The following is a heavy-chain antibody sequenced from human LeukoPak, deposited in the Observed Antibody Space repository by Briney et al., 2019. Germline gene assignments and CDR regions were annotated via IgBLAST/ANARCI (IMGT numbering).Heavy chain of an antibody. CDR3: GRPLQRGSWTQRALDY. V-gene: IGHV1-8*01. D-gene: IGHD3-10*01. Sequence: GASVNVSCKASGYTFTSYGISWVRQATGQGLEWMGWMNPNSGNAGYAQRFQGRVTMTRNNSISTDYMELTSLRSEDTAVYYCGRPLQRGSWTQRALDYWGQGTLVTVSS. CDR1: GYTFTSYG. J-gene: IGHJ4*02. CDR2: MNPNSGNA.